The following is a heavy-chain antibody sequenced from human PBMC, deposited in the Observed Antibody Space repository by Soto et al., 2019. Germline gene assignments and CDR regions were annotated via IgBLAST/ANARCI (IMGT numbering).Heavy chain of an antibody. J-gene: IGHJ4*02. CDR1: GGTFSSYA. CDR2: IIPIFGTA. CDR3: ARDIGATAYFDY. Sequence: SVKVSCKASGGTFSSYAISWVRQAPGQGLEWMGGIIPIFGTANYAQKFQVRVTITADETTSTAYMELSSLRSEDTAVYYCARDIGATAYFDYWGQGTLVTVSS. V-gene: IGHV1-69*13. D-gene: IGHD1-26*01.